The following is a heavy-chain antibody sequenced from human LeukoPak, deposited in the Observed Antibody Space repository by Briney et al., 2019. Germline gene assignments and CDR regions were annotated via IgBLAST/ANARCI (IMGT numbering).Heavy chain of an antibody. CDR3: ATGKQWLSFDS. D-gene: IGHD6-19*01. Sequence: GGSLRLSCAASGFTFSTYAMNWVRQAPGKGLEWVSTISGSGDTTSYSDSVKGRFTISRDNSRNTLYLQMNSLRADDTAVYYCATGKQWLSFDSWGQATLATVSS. CDR1: GFTFSTYA. CDR2: ISGSGDTT. V-gene: IGHV3-23*01. J-gene: IGHJ4*02.